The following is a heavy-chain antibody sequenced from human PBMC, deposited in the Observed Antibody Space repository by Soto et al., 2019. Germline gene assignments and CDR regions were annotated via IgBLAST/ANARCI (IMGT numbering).Heavy chain of an antibody. Sequence: SETLSLTCTVSCGSISSGDYYWSWIRQPPGKGLEWIGYIYYSGSTYYNPSLKSRVTISVDTSKNQFSLKLSSVTAADTAVYYCARDEHGSWERLGMDVWGQGTTVTVS. D-gene: IGHD1-1*01. V-gene: IGHV4-30-4*01. CDR3: ARDEHGSWERLGMDV. CDR1: CGSISSGDYY. J-gene: IGHJ6*02. CDR2: IYYSGST.